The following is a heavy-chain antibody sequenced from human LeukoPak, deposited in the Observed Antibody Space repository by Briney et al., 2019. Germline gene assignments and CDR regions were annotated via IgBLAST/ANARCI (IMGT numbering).Heavy chain of an antibody. V-gene: IGHV3-30-3*01. CDR2: ISYDGSNK. CDR3: AARIMITNRPNY. Sequence: PGGSLRLSCAASGFTFSSYAMRWVRQAPGKGLEWVAVISYDGSNKYHADSVKGRFTISRDNSKNTLYLQMNSLRAEDTAVYYCAARIMITNRPNYWGQGTLVTVSS. J-gene: IGHJ4*02. D-gene: IGHD3-16*01. CDR1: GFTFSSYA.